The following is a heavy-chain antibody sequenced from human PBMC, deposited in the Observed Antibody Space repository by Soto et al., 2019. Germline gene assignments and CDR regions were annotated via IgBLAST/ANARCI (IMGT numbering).Heavy chain of an antibody. D-gene: IGHD3-3*01. CDR2: IWYDGSNK. V-gene: IGHV3-33*01. CDR3: ARDGSDFWSGYQKPPSN. Sequence: QVQLVESGGGVVQPGRSLRLSCAASGFTFSSYGMHWVRQAPGKGLEWVAVIWYDGSNKYYADSVKGRFTISRDNSKNTLYLQMNSLRAGDTAVYYCARDGSDFWSGYQKPPSNWGQGTLVTVSS. CDR1: GFTFSSYG. J-gene: IGHJ4*02.